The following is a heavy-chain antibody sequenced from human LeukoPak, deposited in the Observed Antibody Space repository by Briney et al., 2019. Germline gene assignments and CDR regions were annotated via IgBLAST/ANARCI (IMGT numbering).Heavy chain of an antibody. CDR1: GFTFSSYA. J-gene: IGHJ6*02. CDR3: ARGDNVLRFLEWFPSTYGMDV. D-gene: IGHD3-3*01. V-gene: IGHV3-30-3*01. CDR2: ISYDGSNK. Sequence: GGSLRLSCAASGFTFSSYAMHWVRQAPGKGLEWVAVISYDGSNKYYADSVKGRFTISRDNSKNTLYLQMNSLRAEDTAVYYCARGDNVLRFLEWFPSTYGMDVWGQGTTVTVSS.